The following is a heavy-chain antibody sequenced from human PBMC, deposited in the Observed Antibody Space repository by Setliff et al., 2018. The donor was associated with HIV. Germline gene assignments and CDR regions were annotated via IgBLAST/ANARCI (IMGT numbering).Heavy chain of an antibody. CDR3: AKDAGVTGGLYRYYIDA. J-gene: IGHJ6*03. V-gene: IGHV4-4*07. D-gene: IGHD2-8*01. CDR2: VYMSGKT. CDR1: GVSIDKNY. Sequence: LSLTCTVSGVSIDKNYWSWVRRPPGKGLEWIGRVYMSGKTNYSPSLKSRITMSADTSKNQVSLKLTSVTAADTAVYYCAKDAGVTGGLYRYYIDAWGNGTTVTVSS.